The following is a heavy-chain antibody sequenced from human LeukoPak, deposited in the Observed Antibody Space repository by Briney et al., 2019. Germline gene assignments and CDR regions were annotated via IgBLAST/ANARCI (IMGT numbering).Heavy chain of an antibody. CDR1: GGSISSSSYY. Sequence: SETLSLTCTVSGGSISSSSYYWGWIRQPPGKGLEWIGSIYYSGSTYYNPSLKSRVTISVDTSKNQFSLKLSSVTAADTAVYYCARSLNWRSGYYFDYWRQGTLVTVSS. J-gene: IGHJ4*02. CDR2: IYYSGST. CDR3: ARSLNWRSGYYFDY. V-gene: IGHV4-39*01. D-gene: IGHD1-1*01.